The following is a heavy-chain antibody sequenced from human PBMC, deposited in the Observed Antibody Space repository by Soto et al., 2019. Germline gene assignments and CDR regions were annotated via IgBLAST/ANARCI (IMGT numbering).Heavy chain of an antibody. Sequence: QVQLVQSGAEVKKPGSSVKVSCKASGGTFSSYTISWVRQAPGQGLEWMGRIIPILDIANYAQKFQGRVTXTXDXXTSTAYMELSSLRSEDTAVYYCALVGMATVQNFDYWGQGTLVTVSS. CDR1: GGTFSSYT. J-gene: IGHJ4*02. D-gene: IGHD4-4*01. V-gene: IGHV1-69*02. CDR2: IIPILDIA. CDR3: ALVGMATVQNFDY.